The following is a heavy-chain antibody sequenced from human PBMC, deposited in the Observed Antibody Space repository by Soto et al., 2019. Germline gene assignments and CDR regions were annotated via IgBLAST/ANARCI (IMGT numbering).Heavy chain of an antibody. CDR3: AKDAGNNHYYHTAAFNYYYYYGMDV. V-gene: IGHV3-43D*03. J-gene: IGHJ6*02. CDR2: ISWDGGST. Sequence: GGSLRLSCAASGFTFDDYAMHWVRQAPGKGLEWVSLISWDGGSTYYADSVKGRFTISRDNSKNSLYLQMNSLRAEDTALYYCAKDAGNNHYYHTAAFNYYYYYGMDVWGQGTTVTVSS. D-gene: IGHD3-22*01. CDR1: GFTFDDYA.